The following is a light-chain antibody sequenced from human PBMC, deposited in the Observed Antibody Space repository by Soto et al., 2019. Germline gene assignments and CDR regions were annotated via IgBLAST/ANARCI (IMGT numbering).Light chain of an antibody. CDR1: QSVSSNP. Sequence: DIVLTQSPGTLSLSPGEIATLYCRASQSVSSNPLAWYQQKPGQAPRILIYGGSSRATGIPVRFSGSGSETDFTLTITRLEPEDFAMYYCQQYSSSRTLGQGTKVDIK. J-gene: IGKJ1*01. V-gene: IGKV3-20*01. CDR2: GGS. CDR3: QQYSSSRT.